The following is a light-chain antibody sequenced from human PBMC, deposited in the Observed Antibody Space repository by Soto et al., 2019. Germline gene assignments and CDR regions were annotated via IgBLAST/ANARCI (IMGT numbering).Light chain of an antibody. CDR2: VKSDGSH. Sequence: QLALTQSPSASASLGASVKLTCTLSSGHGNYVIAWHQQQPEKGPRYLMKVKSDGSHNKGDGIPDRFSGSSSGAERYLAISSLQSEDEADYYCQTWDTGIVVFGGGTKLTVL. CDR3: QTWDTGIVV. J-gene: IGLJ2*01. V-gene: IGLV4-69*01. CDR1: SGHGNYV.